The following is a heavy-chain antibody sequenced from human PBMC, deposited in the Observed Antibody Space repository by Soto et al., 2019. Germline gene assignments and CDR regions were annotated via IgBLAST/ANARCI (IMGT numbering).Heavy chain of an antibody. Sequence: GASVKVSCKASGYTFTSYGISWVRQAPGQGLEWMGWISAYNGNTNYAQKLQGRVTMTTDTSTSTAYMELRSLRSDDTAVYYCARGCSSTSCYEGLYYSSYYGTDVWGQATTVTVPS. CDR1: GYTFTSYG. V-gene: IGHV1-18*01. J-gene: IGHJ6*02. CDR3: ARGCSSTSCYEGLYYSSYYGTDV. D-gene: IGHD2-2*01. CDR2: ISAYNGNT.